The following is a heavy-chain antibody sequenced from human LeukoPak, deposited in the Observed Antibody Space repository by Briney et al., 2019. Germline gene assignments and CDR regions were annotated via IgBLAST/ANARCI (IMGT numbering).Heavy chain of an antibody. Sequence: PSETLSLTCTVSGGSISSSSYYWGWIRQPPGKGLEWIGSIYYSGSTNYNPSLKSRVTISVDTSKNQFSLKLSSVTAADTAVYYCAKAAAGTSWYFDYWGQGTLVTVSS. D-gene: IGHD6-13*01. CDR2: IYYSGST. J-gene: IGHJ4*02. CDR1: GGSISSSSYY. CDR3: AKAAAGTSWYFDY. V-gene: IGHV4-39*07.